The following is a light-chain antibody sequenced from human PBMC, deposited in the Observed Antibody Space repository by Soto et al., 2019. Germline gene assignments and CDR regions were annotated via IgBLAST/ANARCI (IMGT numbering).Light chain of an antibody. Sequence: QSVLTQPASVSGSPGQSITISRTGTSSDVGAYTSVSWYQQHPGKAPKLMIYEVSNRPSGVSNRFSGSKSANTASLTISGLQAEDEGHYYCTSYTSDNRSYVFGTGTKVTVL. J-gene: IGLJ1*01. V-gene: IGLV2-14*01. CDR2: EVS. CDR1: SSDVGAYTS. CDR3: TSYTSDNRSYV.